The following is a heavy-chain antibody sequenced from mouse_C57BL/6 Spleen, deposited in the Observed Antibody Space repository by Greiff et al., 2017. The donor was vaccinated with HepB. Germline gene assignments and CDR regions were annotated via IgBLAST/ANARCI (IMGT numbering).Heavy chain of an antibody. D-gene: IGHD2-4*01. Sequence: EVQLLESGPGLVKPSQSLSLTCSVTGYSITSGYYCNWIRQFPGNQLEWLSYISYDGNNNYNPSLKTRISITRDTSNNQFFLKLTSVTTEDTATYYGAKLIDYDSAWFAYWGQGTLVTVSA. V-gene: IGHV3-6*01. CDR1: GYSITSGYY. CDR2: ISYDGNN. CDR3: AKLIDYDSAWFAY. J-gene: IGHJ3*01.